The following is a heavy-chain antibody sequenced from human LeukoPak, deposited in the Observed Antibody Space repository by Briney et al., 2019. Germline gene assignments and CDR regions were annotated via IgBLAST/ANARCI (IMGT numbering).Heavy chain of an antibody. J-gene: IGHJ5*02. D-gene: IGHD2-2*01. CDR1: GGSISSYY. Sequence: SETLSLTYTVSGGSISSYYWSWIRQPPGKGLEWIGYIYYSGSTNYNPSLKSRVTISVDTSKNQFSLKLSSVTAADTAVYYCARTDRYCSSTSCLYNWFDPWGQGTLVTVSS. CDR3: ARTDRYCSSTSCLYNWFDP. CDR2: IYYSGST. V-gene: IGHV4-59*08.